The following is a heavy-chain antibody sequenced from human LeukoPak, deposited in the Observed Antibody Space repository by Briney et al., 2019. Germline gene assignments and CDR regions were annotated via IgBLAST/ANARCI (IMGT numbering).Heavy chain of an antibody. V-gene: IGHV3-11*01. J-gene: IGHJ6*03. CDR3: AKAGYSSSSDYYYYYMDV. D-gene: IGHD6-6*01. CDR2: ISSSGSTI. Sequence: GGSLRLSCAASGFTFSDYYMSWIRQAPGKGLEWVSYISSSGSTIYYADSVKGRFTISRDNSKNTLYLQMNSLRAEDTAVYYCAKAGYSSSSDYYYYYMDVWGKGTTVTVSS. CDR1: GFTFSDYY.